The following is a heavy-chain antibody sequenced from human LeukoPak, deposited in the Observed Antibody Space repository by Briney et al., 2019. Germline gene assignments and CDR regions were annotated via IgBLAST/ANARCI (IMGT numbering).Heavy chain of an antibody. CDR2: IIGSGGST. J-gene: IGHJ4*02. Sequence: VGSLRLSCAASGFTFSSYAMSWVRQAPGKGLEWVSAIIGSGGSTYYADSVKGRFTISRDNSKNTLYLQMNSLRAEDTAVYYCAKVVASRITGHFDYWGQGTLVTVSS. CDR3: AKVVASRITGHFDY. CDR1: GFTFSSYA. V-gene: IGHV3-23*01. D-gene: IGHD3-16*01.